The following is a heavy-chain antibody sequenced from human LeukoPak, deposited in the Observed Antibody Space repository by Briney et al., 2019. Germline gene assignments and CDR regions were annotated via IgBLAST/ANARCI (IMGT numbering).Heavy chain of an antibody. V-gene: IGHV3-15*01. CDR3: TTDLPVVVTAPPNY. CDR1: GFTFNSYS. D-gene: IGHD2-21*02. Sequence: PGGSLRLSCAASGFTFNSYSMSWVRQAPGKGLEWVGRIKSKTDGGTTDYAAPVKGRFTISRDDSKNTLYLQMNSLKTEDTAVYYCTTDLPVVVTAPPNYWGQGTLVTVSS. J-gene: IGHJ4*02. CDR2: IKSKTDGGTT.